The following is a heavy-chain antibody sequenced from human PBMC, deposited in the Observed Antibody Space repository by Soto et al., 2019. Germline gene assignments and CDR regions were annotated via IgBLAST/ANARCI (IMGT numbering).Heavy chain of an antibody. Sequence: SENLSITCTVSGGYICSYYGSWIRQPPGKGLEWIGYIYYSGSTNYNPSLKSRVTISVDTSKNQFSLKLSSVTAADTAVYYCASSYYDFWSGYYYDAFDIWGQGTMVTVSS. D-gene: IGHD3-3*01. V-gene: IGHV4-59*01. J-gene: IGHJ3*02. CDR3: ASSYYDFWSGYYYDAFDI. CDR1: GGYICSYY. CDR2: IYYSGST.